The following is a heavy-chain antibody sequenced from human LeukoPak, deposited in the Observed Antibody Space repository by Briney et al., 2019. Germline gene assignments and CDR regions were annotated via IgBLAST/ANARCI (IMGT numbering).Heavy chain of an antibody. J-gene: IGHJ6*04. CDR3: ASDDCSSTSCYYYYGMDV. CDR2: IWYDGSNK. V-gene: IGHV3-33*01. D-gene: IGHD2-2*01. Sequence: GGSLRLSCAASGFTFSSYGMHWVRQAPGKGLEWVAVIWYDGSNKYYADSVKGRFTISRDNSKNTLYLQMNSLRAEDTAVYYCASDDCSSTSCYYYYGMDVWGKRTTVTVSS. CDR1: GFTFSSYG.